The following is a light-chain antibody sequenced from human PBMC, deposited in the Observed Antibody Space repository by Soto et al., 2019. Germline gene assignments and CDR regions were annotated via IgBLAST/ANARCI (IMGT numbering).Light chain of an antibody. Sequence: EIVLTQSPGTLSLSPGERATLSCRASQSVSSSYLAWYQQRPGQAPRLLIYGASSRATGVPDRFSGSGSGTDCPLTISILEPEDFAVYYCQQYGSSPPMYTFGQGTKLEIK. J-gene: IGKJ2*01. V-gene: IGKV3-20*01. CDR1: QSVSSSY. CDR2: GAS. CDR3: QQYGSSPPMYT.